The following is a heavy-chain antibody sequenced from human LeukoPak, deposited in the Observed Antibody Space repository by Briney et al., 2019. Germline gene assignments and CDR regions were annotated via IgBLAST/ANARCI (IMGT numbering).Heavy chain of an antibody. D-gene: IGHD5-18*01. Sequence: PSETLSLTCAVYGGSFSGYYWSWIRQPPGKGLEWIGEINHSGSTNYNPSLKSRVTISVDTSKNQFSLKLSSVTAADTAVYYCARDWVDTESSFDYWGQGTLVTVSS. CDR1: GGSFSGYY. CDR3: ARDWVDTESSFDY. CDR2: INHSGST. V-gene: IGHV4-34*01. J-gene: IGHJ4*02.